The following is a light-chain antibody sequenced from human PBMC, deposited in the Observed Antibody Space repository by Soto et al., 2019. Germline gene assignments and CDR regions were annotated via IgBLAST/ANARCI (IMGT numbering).Light chain of an antibody. Sequence: EVVLTQSPATLSLSPGERATLSCGASQSVNSGYLAWCQQRPGLAPRLLIYDASSRATGIPDRFSGSGSGTDFTLTISRLEPEDFAVYYCQQYGSSPLTFGGGTKVDIK. J-gene: IGKJ4*01. CDR2: DAS. CDR3: QQYGSSPLT. V-gene: IGKV3D-20*01. CDR1: QSVNSGY.